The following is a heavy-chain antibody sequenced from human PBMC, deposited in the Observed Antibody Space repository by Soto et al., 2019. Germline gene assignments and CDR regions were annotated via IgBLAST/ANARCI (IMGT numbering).Heavy chain of an antibody. V-gene: IGHV3-7*03. D-gene: IGHD2-15*01. Sequence: EVQLEESGGGLVQPGGSLRLSCTASKFFISSSWMSWVRQAPGKGLEWVANIKEDGGLRRYVDSVKGRFTISRDNGKNSVYLQMNSLRADDTAVYYCTSARPSVEPGGFVENWGQGTLVTVSS. J-gene: IGHJ4*02. CDR2: IKEDGGLR. CDR1: KFFISSSW. CDR3: TSARPSVEPGGFVEN.